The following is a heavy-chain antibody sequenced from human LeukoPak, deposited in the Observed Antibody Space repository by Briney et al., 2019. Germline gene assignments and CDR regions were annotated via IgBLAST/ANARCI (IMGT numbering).Heavy chain of an antibody. J-gene: IGHJ4*02. CDR1: GFTFSNYW. V-gene: IGHV3-74*01. D-gene: IGHD6-19*01. CDR3: ARAGWYRFDY. Sequence: GGSLRLSCAASGFTFSNYWMHWVRQAPGKGLVWVARMNSDGTTTNYADSMKGRFTISRDNAENILFLQMNSLGAEDTAVYYCARAGWYRFDYWGQGTLVTVSS. CDR2: MNSDGTTT.